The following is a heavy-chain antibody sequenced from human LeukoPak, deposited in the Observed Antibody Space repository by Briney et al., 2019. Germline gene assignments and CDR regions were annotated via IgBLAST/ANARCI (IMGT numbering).Heavy chain of an antibody. Sequence: GGSLRLSCAASGFTFDDYAMHWVRQGPGKGLEWVSGISWNSDSIGYADSVKGRFTISRDNAKNSLYLQMNSLRAEDTALYYCAKDTAAAVYYYYGMDVWGQGTAVTVSS. D-gene: IGHD6-13*01. CDR1: GFTFDDYA. J-gene: IGHJ6*02. CDR2: ISWNSDSI. V-gene: IGHV3-9*01. CDR3: AKDTAAAVYYYYGMDV.